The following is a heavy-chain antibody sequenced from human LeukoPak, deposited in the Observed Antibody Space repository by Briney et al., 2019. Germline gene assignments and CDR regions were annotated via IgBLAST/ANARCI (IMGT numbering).Heavy chain of an antibody. J-gene: IGHJ5*02. V-gene: IGHV4-34*01. Sequence: SETLSLTCAVYGGSFSGYYWSWIRQPPGKGLEWIGEINHSGSTNYNPSLKSRVTISVDTSKNQFSLKLSSVTAADTAVYYCARGRHCSGGSCYGGDWFDPWGQGTLVTVSS. CDR2: INHSGST. D-gene: IGHD2-15*01. CDR1: GGSFSGYY. CDR3: ARGRHCSGGSCYGGDWFDP.